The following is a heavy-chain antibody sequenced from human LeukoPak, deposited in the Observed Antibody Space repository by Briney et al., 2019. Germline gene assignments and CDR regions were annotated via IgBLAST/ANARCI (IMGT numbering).Heavy chain of an antibody. CDR3: ARDEGDFWSYYYMDV. J-gene: IGHJ6*03. V-gene: IGHV1-18*01. CDR2: ISAYNGNT. D-gene: IGHD3-3*01. Sequence: ASVKVSCKASGYTFTSYGISWVRQAPGQGLEWMGWISAYNGNTNYAQKLQGRVTMTTDTSTSTAYMELNSLRAEDTAVYYCARDEGDFWSYYYMDVWGKGTTVTVSS. CDR1: GYTFTSYG.